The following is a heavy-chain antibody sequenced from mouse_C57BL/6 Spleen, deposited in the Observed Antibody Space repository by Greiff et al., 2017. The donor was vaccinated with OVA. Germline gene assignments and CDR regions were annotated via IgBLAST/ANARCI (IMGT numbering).Heavy chain of an antibody. D-gene: IGHD1-1*01. CDR2: IPPSDSDT. J-gene: IGHJ3*01. Sequence: QVQLQQPGAELVKPGASVKVSCKASGYTFTSYWMHWVKQRPGQGLEWIGRIPPSDSDTNYNQQFKGKATLTVDKSSSTAYMQLSSLTSEDSAVYYCAICYGSSYGWFAYWGQGTLVTVSA. V-gene: IGHV1-74*01. CDR3: AICYGSSYGWFAY. CDR1: GYTFTSYW.